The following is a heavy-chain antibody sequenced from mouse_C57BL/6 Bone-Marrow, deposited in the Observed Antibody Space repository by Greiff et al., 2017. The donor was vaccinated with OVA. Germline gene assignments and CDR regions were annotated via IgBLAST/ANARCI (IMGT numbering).Heavy chain of an antibody. D-gene: IGHD1-3*01. CDR3: ARHGEKWDEKGFAY. J-gene: IGHJ3*01. CDR2: ISSGGSYT. CDR1: GFTFSSYG. Sequence: EVQGVESGGDLVKPGGSLKLSCAASGFTFSSYGMSWVRQTPDKRLEWVATISSGGSYTYYPDSVKGRFTISRDNAKNTLYLQMSSLKSEDTAMYDCARHGEKWDEKGFAYWGQGTLVTVSA. V-gene: IGHV5-6*01.